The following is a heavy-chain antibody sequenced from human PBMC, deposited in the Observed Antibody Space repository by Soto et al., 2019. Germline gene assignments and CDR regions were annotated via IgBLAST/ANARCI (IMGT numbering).Heavy chain of an antibody. D-gene: IGHD6-13*01. CDR2: MNPNSGNT. J-gene: IGHJ5*02. CDR1: GYTFTSYD. CDR3: ARGGVAAGSLRESNWFDP. V-gene: IGHV1-8*01. Sequence: QVQLVQSGAEVKKPGASVKVSCKASGYTFTSYDINWVRQATGQGLEWMGWMNPNSGNTGYAQKFQGRVTVTRNTSISTAYMELSSLRSEDTAVYYCARGGVAAGSLRESNWFDPWGQGTLVTVSS.